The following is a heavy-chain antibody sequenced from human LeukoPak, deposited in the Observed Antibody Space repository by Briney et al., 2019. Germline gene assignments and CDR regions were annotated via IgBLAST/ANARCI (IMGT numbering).Heavy chain of an antibody. J-gene: IGHJ4*02. Sequence: PSETLSLSCAVYGGSFSGYYWSWIRQPPGKGLEWIGEINHSGSTNYNPSLKSRVTISVDTSKNQFSLKLSSVTAADTAVYYCAGATSYYYYDSSGYNYWGQGTLVTVSS. CDR1: GGSFSGYY. D-gene: IGHD3-22*01. V-gene: IGHV4-34*01. CDR2: INHSGST. CDR3: AGATSYYYYDSSGYNY.